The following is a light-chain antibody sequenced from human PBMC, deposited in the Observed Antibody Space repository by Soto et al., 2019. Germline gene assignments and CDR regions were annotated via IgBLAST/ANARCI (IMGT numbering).Light chain of an antibody. J-gene: IGLJ1*01. CDR1: SSNIGSNY. CDR2: RNN. CDR3: AAWDDSLSGSGV. Sequence: QSVLTQPPSASGTPGQRVTISCSGSSSNIGSNYVYWYQQLPGTAPKLLTYRNNQRPSGVPDRFSGSKSGTSASLAISGLRSEDEADYYCAAWDDSLSGSGVFGTGTKVTVL. V-gene: IGLV1-47*01.